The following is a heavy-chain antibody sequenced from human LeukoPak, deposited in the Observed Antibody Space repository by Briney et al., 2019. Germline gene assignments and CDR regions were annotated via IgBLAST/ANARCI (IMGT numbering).Heavy chain of an antibody. CDR3: ARDCSSGWYEFDP. Sequence: ASVKVSCKASGDTFTSYDINWVRQATGQGLEWMGWMNPNSGNTGYAQKFQGRVTITRNTSISTAYMELSSLRSEDTAVYYCARDCSSGWYEFDPWGQGTLVTVSS. J-gene: IGHJ5*02. CDR2: MNPNSGNT. D-gene: IGHD6-19*01. V-gene: IGHV1-8*03. CDR1: GDTFTSYD.